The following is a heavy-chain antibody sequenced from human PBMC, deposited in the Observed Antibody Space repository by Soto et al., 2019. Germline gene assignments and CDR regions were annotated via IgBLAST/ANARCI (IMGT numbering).Heavy chain of an antibody. CDR2: ISGSGGST. Sequence: GGSLRLSCAASGFTFSSYAMSWVRQAPGKGLEWVSAISGSGGSTYYADSVKGRFTISRDNSKNTLYLQMNSLRAEDTAVYYCAKSHWGEDIVVVVAATFAPFDYWGQGTLVTVSS. D-gene: IGHD2-15*01. CDR1: GFTFSSYA. V-gene: IGHV3-23*01. J-gene: IGHJ4*02. CDR3: AKSHWGEDIVVVVAATFAPFDY.